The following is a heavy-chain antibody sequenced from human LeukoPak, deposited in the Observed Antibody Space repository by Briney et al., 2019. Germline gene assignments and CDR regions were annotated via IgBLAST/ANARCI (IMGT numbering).Heavy chain of an antibody. Sequence: PGGSLRLSCAACGFDLNTDEMNWLRQAPGKGLEWIADITISGHTKNYADSVKGRFTISRDNAGTSLYLQMNSLRVEDTGVYYCARGDPHANLWGQGTLVTVSS. V-gene: IGHV3-48*03. CDR1: GFDLNTDE. J-gene: IGHJ5*02. CDR3: ARGDPHANL. CDR2: ITISGHTK.